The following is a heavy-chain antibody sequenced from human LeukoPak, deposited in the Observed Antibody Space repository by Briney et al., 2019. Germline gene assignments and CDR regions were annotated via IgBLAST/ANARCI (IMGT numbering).Heavy chain of an antibody. Sequence: SRTLSLTCAISGDSVSSNSAAWNWIRQSPSRGLEWLGRTYYRSKWYNDYAVSVKSRITISPDTSKNQFSLQLNSVTPEDTAVYYCARGPYGDYGGYYYYGMDVWGQGPRSPSP. V-gene: IGHV6-1*01. J-gene: IGHJ6*02. CDR3: ARGPYGDYGGYYYYGMDV. CDR2: TYYRSKWYN. CDR1: GDSVSSNSAA. D-gene: IGHD4-17*01.